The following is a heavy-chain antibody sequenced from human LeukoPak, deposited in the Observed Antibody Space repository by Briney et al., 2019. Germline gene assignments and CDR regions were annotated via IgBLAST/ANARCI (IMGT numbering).Heavy chain of an antibody. V-gene: IGHV3-21*01. CDR1: GFTFSSYS. D-gene: IGHD6-13*01. Sequence: GGSLRLSCAASGFTFSSYSMNWVRQAPGKGLEWVSSISSSRSYIYYADSVKGRFTISRDNAKNSLYLQMNSLRAEDTAVYYCARGTRAAAGTLFYWGQGTLVTVSS. J-gene: IGHJ4*02. CDR2: ISSSRSYI. CDR3: ARGTRAAAGTLFY.